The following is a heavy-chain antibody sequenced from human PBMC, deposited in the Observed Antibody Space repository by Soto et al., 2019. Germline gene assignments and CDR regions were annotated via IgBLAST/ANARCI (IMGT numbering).Heavy chain of an antibody. CDR2: IYYSGST. CDR1: GGSISSSSYY. Sequence: SETLSLTCTVSGGSISSSSYYWGWIRQPPGKGLEWIGSIYYSGSTYYNPSLKSRVTISVDTSKNQFSLKLSSVTAADTAVYYCARFRYYDILTGRFDYWGQGTLVTVSS. D-gene: IGHD3-9*01. J-gene: IGHJ4*02. V-gene: IGHV4-39*01. CDR3: ARFRYYDILTGRFDY.